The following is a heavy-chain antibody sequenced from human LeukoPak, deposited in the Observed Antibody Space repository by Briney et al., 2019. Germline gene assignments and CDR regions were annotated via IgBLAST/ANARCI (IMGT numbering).Heavy chain of an antibody. V-gene: IGHV1-2*02. J-gene: IGHJ5*02. CDR3: ARVSAPRNWFDP. CDR1: GYTLTGYY. CDR2: INPNNGDT. Sequence: GASVKVSCKASGYTLTGYYMYWVRQAPGQGLEWMGWINPNNGDTKYAQKFQGRVTMTRDTSISTAYMELSRLRSDDTAVYYCARVSAPRNWFDPWGQGTLVTVSS.